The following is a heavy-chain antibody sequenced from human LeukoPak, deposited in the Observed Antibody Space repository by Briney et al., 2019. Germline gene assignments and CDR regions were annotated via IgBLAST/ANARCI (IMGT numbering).Heavy chain of an antibody. CDR1: GFTFSDYA. Sequence: GGSLRLSCAASGFTFSDYAMHWVRQAPGKGLEWVAVIWYDGSNKYYADSVKGRFTISRDNSKNTLYLQMNSLRAEDTAVYYCAKASGSSGWYEGMAVWGQGTTVTVSS. CDR3: AKASGSSGWYEGMAV. V-gene: IGHV3-30*02. CDR2: IWYDGSNK. D-gene: IGHD6-19*01. J-gene: IGHJ6*02.